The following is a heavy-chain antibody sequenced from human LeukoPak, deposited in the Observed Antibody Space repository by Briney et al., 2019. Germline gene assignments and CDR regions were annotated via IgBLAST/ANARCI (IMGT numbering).Heavy chain of an antibody. CDR2: IRSKAYGGTT. D-gene: IGHD5-18*01. J-gene: IGHJ4*02. Sequence: GGSLRLACTASGFTFGDYAMSWFRQAPGEWLEWVGFIRSKAYGGTTEDAAVVKGRFTISRDDSKSIAYLQMNSLKTEDTAVYYCTRARSSYGTPDYWGQGTLVTVSS. CDR3: TRARSSYGTPDY. CDR1: GFTFGDYA. V-gene: IGHV3-49*03.